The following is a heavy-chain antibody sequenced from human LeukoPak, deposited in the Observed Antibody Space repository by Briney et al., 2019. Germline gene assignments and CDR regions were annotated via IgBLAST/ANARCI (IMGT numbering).Heavy chain of an antibody. Sequence: SETLSLTCTVSGGSISSSSYYWGWIRQPPGKGLEWIGSIYYSGSTYYNPSLKSRVTISVDTSKNQFSLKLSSVTAADTAVYYCATRGVFWNYFDYWGQGTLVTVSS. CDR1: GGSISSSSYY. J-gene: IGHJ4*02. CDR2: IYYSGST. V-gene: IGHV4-39*07. D-gene: IGHD3-3*01. CDR3: ATRGVFWNYFDY.